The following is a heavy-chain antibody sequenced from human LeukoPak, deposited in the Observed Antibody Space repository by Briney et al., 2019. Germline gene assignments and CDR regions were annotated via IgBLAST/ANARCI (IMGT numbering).Heavy chain of an antibody. CDR2: ISAYNGNT. D-gene: IGHD6-19*01. Sequence: ASVKVSCKASGYTFTSYGISWVRQAPGQGLEWMGWISAYNGNTNYAQKFQGRVTMTEDTSTDTAYMELSSLRSEDTAVHYCATDKRQWLGGRIYWGQGTLVTVSS. CDR3: ATDKRQWLGGRIY. CDR1: GYTFTSYG. J-gene: IGHJ4*02. V-gene: IGHV1-18*01.